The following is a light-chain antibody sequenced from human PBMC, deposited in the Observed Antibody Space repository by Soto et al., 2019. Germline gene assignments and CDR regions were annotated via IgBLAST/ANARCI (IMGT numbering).Light chain of an antibody. CDR2: GAS. V-gene: IGKV3D-7*01. J-gene: IGKJ2*01. CDR1: QSVSSRY. CDR3: QQDYNQYT. Sequence: PGERVTLSCRASQSVSSRYLPWYQQKPGQAPRLLIYGASTRATSIPARFSGSGSGTDFTLTISSLQPEDFAVYYCQQDYNQYTFGQGTQLEIK.